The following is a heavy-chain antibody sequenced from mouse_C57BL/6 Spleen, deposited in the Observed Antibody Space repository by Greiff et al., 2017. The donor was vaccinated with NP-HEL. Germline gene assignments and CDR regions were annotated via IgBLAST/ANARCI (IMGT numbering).Heavy chain of an antibody. CDR1: GYSITSGYY. J-gene: IGHJ4*01. CDR3: ARELGRYAMDY. D-gene: IGHD4-1*01. CDR2: ISYDGSN. Sequence: EESGPGLVKPSQSLSLTCSVTGYSITSGYYWNWIRQFPGNKLEWMGYISYDGSNNYNPSLKNRISITRDTSKNQFFLKLNSVTTEDTATYYCARELGRYAMDYWGQGTSVTVSS. V-gene: IGHV3-6*01.